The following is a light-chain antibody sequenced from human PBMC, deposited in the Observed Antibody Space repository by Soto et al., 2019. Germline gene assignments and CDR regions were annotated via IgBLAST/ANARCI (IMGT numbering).Light chain of an antibody. CDR2: GAS. J-gene: IGKJ5*01. CDR3: QQYGSSST. Sequence: DIVMTQSPSTLSVSPGERATLSCRASQSVSSNLAWYQQKPGQAPRLLIYGASTRATGIPAKFSGGGSGTEFTLTISSLQSEDFAVYYCQQYGSSSTFGQGTRLEIK. V-gene: IGKV3-15*01. CDR1: QSVSSN.